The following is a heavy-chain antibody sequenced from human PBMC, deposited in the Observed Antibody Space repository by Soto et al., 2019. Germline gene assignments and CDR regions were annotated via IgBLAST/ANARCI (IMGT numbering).Heavy chain of an antibody. Sequence: ASVKVSCKASGGTFSSYAISWVRQAPGKGLEWMGGIIPIFGTANYAQKFQGRVTITADESTSTAYMELSSLRSEDTAVYYCARDQRDYDSSGYYYFDYWGQGTLVTVSS. J-gene: IGHJ4*02. D-gene: IGHD3-22*01. V-gene: IGHV1-69*13. CDR1: GGTFSSYA. CDR2: IIPIFGTA. CDR3: ARDQRDYDSSGYYYFDY.